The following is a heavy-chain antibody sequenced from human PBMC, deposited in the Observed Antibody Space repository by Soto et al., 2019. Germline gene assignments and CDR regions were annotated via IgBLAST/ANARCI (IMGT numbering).Heavy chain of an antibody. V-gene: IGHV1-69*13. Sequence: SVKVSCKASGGTFSSYAISWVRQAPGQGLEWMGGIIPIFGTANYAQKFQGRVTITADESTSTAYMELSSLRSGDTAVYYCASSVVDYGDYYYGMDVWGQGTTVTVSS. CDR2: IIPIFGTA. CDR1: GGTFSSYA. D-gene: IGHD4-17*01. J-gene: IGHJ6*02. CDR3: ASSVVDYGDYYYGMDV.